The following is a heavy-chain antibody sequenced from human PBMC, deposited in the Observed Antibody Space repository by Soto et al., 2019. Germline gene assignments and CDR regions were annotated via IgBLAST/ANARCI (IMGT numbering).Heavy chain of an antibody. CDR1: GESISSSSYY. CDR3: ARLNPIVVVPTPMGWFDP. CDR2: IFYSGYN. D-gene: IGHD2-2*01. V-gene: IGHV4-39*07. J-gene: IGHJ5*02. Sequence: SETLSLTCIVSGESISSSSYYWGWIRQPPGKGLEWIGSIFYSGYNYYNPSLKSRLSMSVDTSKNQFSLRLTSVTAADTAVYFCARLNPIVVVPTPMGWFDPWGQGTLVTVSS.